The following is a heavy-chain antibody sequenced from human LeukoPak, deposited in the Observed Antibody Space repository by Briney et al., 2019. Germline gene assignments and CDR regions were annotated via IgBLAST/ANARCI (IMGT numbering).Heavy chain of an antibody. CDR2: INHSGST. J-gene: IGHJ4*02. CDR3: ARRLRGSTLDY. CDR1: GESCSDYY. D-gene: IGHD2-2*01. V-gene: IGHV4-34*01. Sequence: PSETLSLTCAVYGESCSDYYWSWIRQPPGKGLEWIGEINHSGSTNYNPSLKSRVTISVDTSKNQFSLKLSSVTAADTAVYYCARRLRGSTLDYWGQGTLVTVSS.